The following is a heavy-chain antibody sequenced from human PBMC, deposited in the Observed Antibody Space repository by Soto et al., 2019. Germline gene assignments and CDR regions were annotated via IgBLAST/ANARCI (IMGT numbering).Heavy chain of an antibody. J-gene: IGHJ6*02. D-gene: IGHD3-3*01. V-gene: IGHV1-69*01. Sequence: GASVKVSCKASGGTFSSYAISLVRHAPGQGLEWMGGIIPIFGTANYAQKFQGRVTITADESTSTAYMELSSLRSEDTAVYYCARENDFWSGYNGLMDYYYGMDVWGQGTTVTVSS. CDR2: IIPIFGTA. CDR3: ARENDFWSGYNGLMDYYYGMDV. CDR1: GGTFSSYA.